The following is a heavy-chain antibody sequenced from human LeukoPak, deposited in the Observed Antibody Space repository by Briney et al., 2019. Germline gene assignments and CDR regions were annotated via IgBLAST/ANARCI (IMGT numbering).Heavy chain of an antibody. D-gene: IGHD2-2*01. CDR2: ISWNSSSI. CDR1: GFTFDDYA. J-gene: IGHJ4*02. V-gene: IGHV3-9*01. Sequence: GGSLRLSCAASGFTFDDYAMHWVRQAPGKGLEWVSGISWNSSSIGYADSVKGRFTISRDNAKNSLYLQMNSLRAEDTALYYCAKDIVVVPAAEGYFDYWGQGTLVTVSS. CDR3: AKDIVVVPAAEGYFDY.